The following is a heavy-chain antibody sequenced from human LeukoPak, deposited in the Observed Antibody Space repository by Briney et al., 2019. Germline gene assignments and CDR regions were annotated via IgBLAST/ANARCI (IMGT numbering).Heavy chain of an antibody. Sequence: GGSLRLSCAASGFTVSSNYMSWVRQAPGKGLEWVSVISGSGGSTYYADSVKGRFTISRDNSKNTLYLQIHSLRAEDTAVYYCAKRDSSGCITHWGQGTLVTVSS. CDR3: AKRDSSGCITH. V-gene: IGHV3-23*01. J-gene: IGHJ4*02. D-gene: IGHD6-19*01. CDR2: ISGSGGST. CDR1: GFTVSSNY.